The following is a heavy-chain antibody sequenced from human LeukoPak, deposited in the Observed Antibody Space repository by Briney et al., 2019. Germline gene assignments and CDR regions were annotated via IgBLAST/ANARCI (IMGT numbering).Heavy chain of an antibody. V-gene: IGHV3-7*01. CDR1: GFTVRNYW. Sequence: GGSLRLSCAVSGFTVRNYWMSWVRQAPGKGLEWVANIKQDGSDKYYVDSVKGRFTISRDNAKNSLNLQMNSLRAEDTAVYYCARAGNLDNWGQGTLVTVSS. J-gene: IGHJ4*02. D-gene: IGHD4-23*01. CDR2: IKQDGSDK. CDR3: ARAGNLDN.